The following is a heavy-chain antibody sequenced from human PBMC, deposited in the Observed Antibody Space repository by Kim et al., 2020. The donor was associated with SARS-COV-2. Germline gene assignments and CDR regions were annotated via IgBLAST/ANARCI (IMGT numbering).Heavy chain of an antibody. V-gene: IGHV4-59*13. CDR2: IYSSGAT. CDR3: VRSPGDVVITPPQNFPQVNIGSLRWIDS. J-gene: IGHJ5*01. CDR1: GGSFSGYD. D-gene: IGHD3-22*01. Sequence: SETLSLTCTVSGGSFSGYDWSWIRQPPGKGLEYIGHIYSSGATDYKPSLRSRLTLSLDTSKMQFSLRLTSVTAADTAMYFCVRSPGDVVITPPQNFPQVNIGSLRWIDSWGQGTLVSVSS.